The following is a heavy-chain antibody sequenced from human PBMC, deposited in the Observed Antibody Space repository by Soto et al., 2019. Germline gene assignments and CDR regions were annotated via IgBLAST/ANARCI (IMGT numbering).Heavy chain of an antibody. CDR2: ISYDGSNK. D-gene: IGHD2-8*02. J-gene: IGHJ4*02. V-gene: IGHV3-30-3*01. CDR3: AIFLVLRYPPCDTVF. Sequence: PGGSLRLSCAASGFTFSSYAMHWVRQAPGKGLEWVAVISYDGSNKYYADSVKGRFTISRDNSKNTLYLQMNSLRAEDTAVYYCAIFLVLRYPPCDTVFWCPGLLVTLSS. CDR1: GFTFSSYA.